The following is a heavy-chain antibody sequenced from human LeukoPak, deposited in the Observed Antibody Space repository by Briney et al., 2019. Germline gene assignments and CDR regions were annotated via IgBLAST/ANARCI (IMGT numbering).Heavy chain of an antibody. J-gene: IGHJ6*03. CDR3: ARGQHNYYYYYMDV. V-gene: IGHV4-39*01. Sequence: PSETLSLTCTVSGGSISSSSYYWGWIRQPTGKGLEWIGSIYYSGSTYYNPSLKSRVTISVDTSKNQFSLKLSSVTAADTAVYYCARGQHNYYYYYMDVWGKGTTVTVSS. CDR1: GGSISSSSYY. D-gene: IGHD2-21*01. CDR2: IYYSGST.